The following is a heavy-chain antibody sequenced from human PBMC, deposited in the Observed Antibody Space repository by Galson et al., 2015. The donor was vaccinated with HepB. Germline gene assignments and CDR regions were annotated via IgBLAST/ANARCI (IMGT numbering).Heavy chain of an antibody. Sequence: SLRLSCAASGFTFSSYAMHWVRQAPGKGLEWVAVISYDGSNKYYADSVKGRFTISRDNSKNTLYLQMNSLRAEDTAVYYCAGGDTDLDYWGQGTLVTVSS. D-gene: IGHD2-21*02. CDR2: ISYDGSNK. V-gene: IGHV3-30*04. CDR1: GFTFSSYA. CDR3: AGGDTDLDY. J-gene: IGHJ4*02.